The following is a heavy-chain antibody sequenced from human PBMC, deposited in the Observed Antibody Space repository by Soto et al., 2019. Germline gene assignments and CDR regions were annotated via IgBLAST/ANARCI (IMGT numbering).Heavy chain of an antibody. J-gene: IGHJ3*02. CDR1: GFTFSSYA. CDR2: ISGSGGTT. V-gene: IGHV3-23*01. Sequence: EVQLLESGGGLVQPGGSLRLSCAASGFTFSSYAMSWVRQAPGKGLEWVSAISGSGGTTYYADSVKGRFTFSRDNTKNTLYLQINSLRAENTAVYYGAEPANGWFSAFDIWGQGTMVTVSS. CDR3: AEPANGWFSAFDI. D-gene: IGHD6-19*01.